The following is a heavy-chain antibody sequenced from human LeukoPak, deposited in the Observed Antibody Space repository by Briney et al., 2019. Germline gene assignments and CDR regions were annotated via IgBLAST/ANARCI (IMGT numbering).Heavy chain of an antibody. CDR1: GGSISSGDYY. J-gene: IGHJ5*02. CDR2: IYYSGST. V-gene: IGHV4-30-4*08. D-gene: IGHD1-26*01. CDR3: ARVVVGAAYNWFDP. Sequence: SQTLSLTCTVSGGSISSGDYYWSWIRQPPGKGLEWIGYIYYSGSTYYNPSLKSRVTISVDTSKNQFSLKLSSVTAADTAVYYCARVVVGAAYNWFDPWGQGTLVTVSS.